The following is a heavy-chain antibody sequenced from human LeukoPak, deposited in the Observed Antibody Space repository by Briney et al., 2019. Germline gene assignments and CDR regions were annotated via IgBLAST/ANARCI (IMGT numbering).Heavy chain of an antibody. CDR3: ARLTNYDILTGYYAGLYYFDY. D-gene: IGHD3-9*01. V-gene: IGHV5-51*01. Sequence: GEPLKISCKGSGYRFTSYWIGWVRQMPGKGLEWMGTIHPGDSDTTYSPSFKAHVTTSAYKSISPAYLQWSSLKASDTAMYYCARLTNYDILTGYYAGLYYFDYWGQGTLVTVSS. CDR2: IHPGDSDT. J-gene: IGHJ4*02. CDR1: GYRFTSYW.